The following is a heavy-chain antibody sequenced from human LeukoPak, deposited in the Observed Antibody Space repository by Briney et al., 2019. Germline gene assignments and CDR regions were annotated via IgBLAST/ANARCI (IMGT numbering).Heavy chain of an antibody. V-gene: IGHV4-4*07. CDR3: ARVASYYDYVWGRYRPSHFDY. J-gene: IGHJ4*02. CDR2: IHTSGTT. CDR1: GGSISSYS. Sequence: AGGSLRLSCAASGGSISSYSWSWIRQPAGKGLEWIGRIHTSGTTNYNPSLKSRLTMSVDTSKNQFSLKLSSVTAADTAVYYCARVASYYDYVWGRYRPSHFDYWGQGTPVTVSS. D-gene: IGHD3-16*02.